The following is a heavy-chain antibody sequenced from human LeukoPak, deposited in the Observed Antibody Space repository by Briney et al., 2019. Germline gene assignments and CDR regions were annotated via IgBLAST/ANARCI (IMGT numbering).Heavy chain of an antibody. Sequence: SETLSLTCAVSGGSISSYHWSWIRQPPGKELEWIGYIYYSGSTNYNPSLKSRVTISVDTSKNQFSLKLSSVTAADTAVYYCARRGDCSGGSCYDYWGQGTLVTVSS. V-gene: IGHV4-59*01. CDR1: GGSISSYH. J-gene: IGHJ4*02. D-gene: IGHD2-15*01. CDR3: ARRGDCSGGSCYDY. CDR2: IYYSGST.